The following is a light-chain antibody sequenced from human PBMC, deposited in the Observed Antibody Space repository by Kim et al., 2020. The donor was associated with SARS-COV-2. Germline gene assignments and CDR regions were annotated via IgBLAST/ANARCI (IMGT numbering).Light chain of an antibody. V-gene: IGKV1-6*01. CDR3: LQDYEYPYT. CDR2: AAS. Sequence: SACGGDRVNITCRASHAIRSDLSWYQQKPGKATRLLIYAASDLQSGVPARFSGSFSGPDFTLTVTSLQPEDFATYYCLQDYEYPYTFGQGTKLEI. J-gene: IGKJ2*01. CDR1: HAIRSD.